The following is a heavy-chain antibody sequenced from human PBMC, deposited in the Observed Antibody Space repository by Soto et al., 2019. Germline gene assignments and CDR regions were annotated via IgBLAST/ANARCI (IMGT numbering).Heavy chain of an antibody. J-gene: IGHJ4*02. Sequence: QVQLGQSGAEVKKSGASVKVSCKASGDTFTDYYIHWVRQAPGQGLEWMGTVNPSGGHTTYAQHFLGRMTMTRDTSTSTLYMELTSLTSEDTAIYYCARGGHVVVVTAALDYWGQGTLVTVSS. D-gene: IGHD2-21*02. CDR2: VNPSGGHT. CDR1: GDTFTDYY. V-gene: IGHV1-46*01. CDR3: ARGGHVVVVTAALDY.